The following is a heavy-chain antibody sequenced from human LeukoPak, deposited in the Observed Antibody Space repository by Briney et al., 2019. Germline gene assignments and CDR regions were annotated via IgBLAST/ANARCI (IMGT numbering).Heavy chain of an antibody. CDR3: ARAHSGSYYRHDAFDI. CDR1: GFTFDDYG. V-gene: IGHV3-20*04. CDR2: INWNGGST. D-gene: IGHD1-26*01. J-gene: IGHJ3*02. Sequence: GGSLTLSCAASGFTFDDYGMSWLRQAPGKGLEWASGINWNGGSTGYADSVKGRFTISRDNAKNSLYLQMNSLRAEDTALYYCARAHSGSYYRHDAFDIWGQGTMVTVSS.